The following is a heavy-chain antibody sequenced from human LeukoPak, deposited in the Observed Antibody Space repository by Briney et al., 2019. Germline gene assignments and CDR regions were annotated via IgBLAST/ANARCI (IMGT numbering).Heavy chain of an antibody. V-gene: IGHV4-39*01. CDR1: GGSISSSSYY. D-gene: IGHD3-22*01. CDR2: IYYSGST. Sequence: PSETLSLTCTVSGGSISSSSYYWGWIRQPPGKGLEWIGSIYYSGSTYYNPSLKSRVTISVDTSKNQFSLKLSSVTAADTAVYYCARHATYYYDSSGPLDYWGQGTLVTVSS. J-gene: IGHJ4*02. CDR3: ARHATYYYDSSGPLDY.